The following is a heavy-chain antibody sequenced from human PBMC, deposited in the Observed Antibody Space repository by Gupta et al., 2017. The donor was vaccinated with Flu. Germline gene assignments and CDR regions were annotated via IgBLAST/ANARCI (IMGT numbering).Heavy chain of an antibody. CDR2: IKSKSEVGTT. V-gene: IGHV3-15*01. CDR3: TTVRPDGTIYFDH. Sequence: EVQLVESGGDLVELGGSLRLSCAASGITFTNAWMSWVRPAPGKGLEWVGRIKSKSEVGTTDYAAPVKGRFTISRDDSKNTLYLQMNSLKTEDTALYYCTTVRPDGTIYFDHWGQGTLVTVSS. CDR1: GITFTNAW. J-gene: IGHJ4*02. D-gene: IGHD2-8*01.